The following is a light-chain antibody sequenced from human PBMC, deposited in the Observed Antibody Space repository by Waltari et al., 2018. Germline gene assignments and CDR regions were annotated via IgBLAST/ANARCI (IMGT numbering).Light chain of an antibody. Sequence: DIVMTQSPDSLAVSLGERVTINCKSSQSVLYSSNSQNYLAWYQQKPGQPPKLLIYWASARESGVPDRFSGSESGTDFTLTISSLQPDDFATYYCQQYDSYTWTFGQGTKVEIK. V-gene: IGKV4-1*01. CDR1: QSVLYSSNSQNY. CDR3: QQYDSYTWT. CDR2: WAS. J-gene: IGKJ1*01.